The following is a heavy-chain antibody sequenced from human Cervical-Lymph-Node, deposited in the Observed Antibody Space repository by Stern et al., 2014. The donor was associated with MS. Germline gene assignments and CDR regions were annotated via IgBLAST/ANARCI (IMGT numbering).Heavy chain of an antibody. CDR3: GRRGGSPRRYAMDV. J-gene: IGHJ6*02. Sequence: VQLGQSGGDLVQPGGSLRLSCAASGFTFSNYAMNWVRQAPGKGLAWVSVISGSGGGINYADSVKGRFTISTDNYKNTVELQMGSLRVDATAIYFCGRRGGSPRRYAMDVWGQGTTVTVSS. V-gene: IGHV3-23*04. CDR1: GFTFSNYA. CDR2: ISGSGGGI. D-gene: IGHD1-26*01.